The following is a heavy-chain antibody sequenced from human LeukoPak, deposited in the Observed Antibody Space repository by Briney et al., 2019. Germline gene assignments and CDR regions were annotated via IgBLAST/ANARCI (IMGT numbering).Heavy chain of an antibody. CDR1: GFTFSIYA. V-gene: IGHV3-23*01. CDR2: ISGSGGST. Sequence: GGSLRLSCAASGFTFSIYAMSWVRQAPGKGLEWVSTISGSGGSTYYADSVRGRFTISRDNSKNTLYLQMNSLRAEDTAVYYCARGGHSSAFFDYWGQGALVTVSS. CDR3: ARGGHSSAFFDY. J-gene: IGHJ4*02. D-gene: IGHD3-22*01.